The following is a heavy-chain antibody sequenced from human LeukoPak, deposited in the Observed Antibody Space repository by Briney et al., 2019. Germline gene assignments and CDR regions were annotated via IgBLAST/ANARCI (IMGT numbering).Heavy chain of an antibody. CDR3: ASYYGSGSSYYYGMDV. D-gene: IGHD3-10*01. Sequence: GESLKISCQGSGYSFTSYWIGWVRQMPGKGLEWMGIIYPGDSDTRYSPSFQGQVTISADKSISTAYLQWSSLKASDTAMYYCASYYGSGSSYYYGMDVWGQGTTVTVSS. CDR2: IYPGDSDT. J-gene: IGHJ6*02. V-gene: IGHV5-51*01. CDR1: GYSFTSYW.